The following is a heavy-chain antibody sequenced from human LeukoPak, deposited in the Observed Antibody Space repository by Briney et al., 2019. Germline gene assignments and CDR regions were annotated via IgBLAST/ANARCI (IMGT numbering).Heavy chain of an antibody. D-gene: IGHD3-22*01. V-gene: IGHV3-66*01. J-gene: IGHJ4*02. CDR1: GFTVSSNY. CDR2: LYTDGTT. Sequence: GGSLRLSCAASGFTVSSNYMNWVRQAPGKGLEWVSVLYTDGTTYYADSVKGGFTISRDNSKNTLSLQMNSLRAEDTAVYYCARVSPESSGYPRGYFDYWGQGTLVTASS. CDR3: ARVSPESSGYPRGYFDY.